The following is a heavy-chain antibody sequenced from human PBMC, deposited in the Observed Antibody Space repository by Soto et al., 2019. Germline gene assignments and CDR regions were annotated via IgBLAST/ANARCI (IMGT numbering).Heavy chain of an antibody. CDR3: ARDKTMGLYYMDV. CDR1: GYTFTSYA. J-gene: IGHJ6*03. CDR2: INADNGNT. V-gene: IGHV1-18*01. D-gene: IGHD3-10*01. Sequence: ASVKVSCKASGYTFTSYAMHWVRQAPGQGLEWMGWINADNGNTKYAQKLQGRVTMTTDTSTSTAYMELRSLRSDDTAVYYCARDKTMGLYYMDVWGKGTTVTVSS.